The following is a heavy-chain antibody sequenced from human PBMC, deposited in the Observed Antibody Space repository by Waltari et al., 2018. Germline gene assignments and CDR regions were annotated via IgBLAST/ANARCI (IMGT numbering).Heavy chain of an antibody. CDR1: GYSISSGYY. CDR2: IYHSGST. Sequence: QVQLQESGPGLVKPSDTLSLTCAVSGYSISSGYYWVWIRQPPGKGLEWIGSIYHSGSTYYNPSLKSRVTISVDTSKNQFSLKLSSVTAADTAVYYCARLYSSGWYWFDPWGQGTLVTVSS. V-gene: IGHV4-38-2*01. D-gene: IGHD6-19*01. CDR3: ARLYSSGWYWFDP. J-gene: IGHJ5*02.